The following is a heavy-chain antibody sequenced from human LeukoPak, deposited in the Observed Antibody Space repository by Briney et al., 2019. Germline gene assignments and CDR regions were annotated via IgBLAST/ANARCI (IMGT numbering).Heavy chain of an antibody. V-gene: IGHV3-7*01. CDR2: IKQDGSEK. D-gene: IGHD3-3*01. Sequence: GGSLRLSCAASGFTFSSYWMSWVRQAPGKGLEWVANIKQDGSEKYYVDSVKGRFTISRDNAKNSLYLQMNSLRAEDTAVYYCAVYYDFWSGYAQSYFDYWGQGTLVTVSS. CDR1: GFTFSSYW. J-gene: IGHJ4*02. CDR3: AVYYDFWSGYAQSYFDY.